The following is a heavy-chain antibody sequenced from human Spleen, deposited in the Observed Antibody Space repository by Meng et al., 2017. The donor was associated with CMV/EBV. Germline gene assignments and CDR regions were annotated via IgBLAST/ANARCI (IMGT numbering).Heavy chain of an antibody. Sequence: VSRYAISWVRQAPGQGLEWMGGIIPIFGTANYAQKFQGRVTITTDESTSTAYMELSSLRSEDTAVYYCARDRDYYDSSGYAPFPAYWGQGTLVTVSS. J-gene: IGHJ4*02. D-gene: IGHD3-22*01. CDR3: ARDRDYYDSSGYAPFPAY. CDR2: IIPIFGTA. CDR1: VSRYA. V-gene: IGHV1-69*05.